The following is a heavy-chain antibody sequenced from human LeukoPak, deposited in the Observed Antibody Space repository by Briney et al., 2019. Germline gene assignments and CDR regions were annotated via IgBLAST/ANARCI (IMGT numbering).Heavy chain of an antibody. Sequence: ASVKVSCKASGGTFSSYAISWVRQAPGQGLEWMGGINPIFGTANYAQKFQGRVTITADESTSTAYMELSSLRSEDTAVYYCASKAGWSGYLAAYYYYGMDVWGQGTTVTVSS. D-gene: IGHD3-3*01. V-gene: IGHV1-69*13. CDR1: GGTFSSYA. CDR2: INPIFGTA. CDR3: ASKAGWSGYLAAYYYYGMDV. J-gene: IGHJ6*02.